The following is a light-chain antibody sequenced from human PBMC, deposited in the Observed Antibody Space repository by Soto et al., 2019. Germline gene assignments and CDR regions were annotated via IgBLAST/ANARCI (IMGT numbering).Light chain of an antibody. CDR3: SSYTSSSTVRVV. CDR1: SSDVGGYNY. Sequence: QSALTQAASVSGSPGQSITISCTGTSSDVGGYNYVSWYQQHPGKAPKLMIYEVSNRPSGVSNRFSASKSGNTASLTISGLQAEDEANYYCSSYTSSSTVRVVFGGGTQLTVL. V-gene: IGLV2-14*01. J-gene: IGLJ2*01. CDR2: EVS.